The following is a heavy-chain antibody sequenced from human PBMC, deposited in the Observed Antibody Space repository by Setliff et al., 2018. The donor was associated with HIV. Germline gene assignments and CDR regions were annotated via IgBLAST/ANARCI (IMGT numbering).Heavy chain of an antibody. D-gene: IGHD1-1*01. J-gene: IGHJ6*02. CDR1: GYSFTSYW. V-gene: IGHV5-51*01. Sequence: PGESLKISCQGSGYSFTSYWIGWVRQMPGKGLEWMGIIYPGDSDTTYSPSFQGQVTISVDKSISTAYLQWSSLEASDSAMYYCARQTVHTTHSLDFGSPNRDYYYGMDVWGQGTTVTVSS. CDR3: ARQTVHTTHSLDFGSPNRDYYYGMDV. CDR2: IYPGDSDT.